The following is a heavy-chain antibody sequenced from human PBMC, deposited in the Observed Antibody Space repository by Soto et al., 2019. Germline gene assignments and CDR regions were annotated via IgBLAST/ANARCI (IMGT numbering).Heavy chain of an antibody. CDR3: ARDSGSYLGYYYGMDV. J-gene: IGHJ6*02. D-gene: IGHD1-26*01. CDR2: INAGNGNT. V-gene: IGHV1-3*01. Sequence: VSVKVSCKASGYTFTSYAMHWVRQAPGQRLEWMGWINAGNGNTKYSQKFQGRVTITRDTSASTAYMELSSLRSEDTAVYYCARDSGSYLGYYYGMDVWGQGTTVTVSS. CDR1: GYTFTSYA.